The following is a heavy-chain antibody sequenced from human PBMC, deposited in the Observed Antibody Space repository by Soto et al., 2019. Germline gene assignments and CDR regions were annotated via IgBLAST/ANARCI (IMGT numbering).Heavy chain of an antibody. J-gene: IGHJ4*02. CDR1: GGSFSNFV. CDR3: ARDAGGEATVRY. V-gene: IGHV1-69*01. Sequence: QVQLVQSGAEVKKRGSSVKVSCKASGGSFSNFVISWVRQAPGQGLEWMGGIIPNFGTTNYAQKFQGKVTITADETTRTAYLELSGLTSEDTSVYYCARDAGGEATVRYWGQGTLVTVSS. CDR2: IIPNFGTT. D-gene: IGHD3-16*01.